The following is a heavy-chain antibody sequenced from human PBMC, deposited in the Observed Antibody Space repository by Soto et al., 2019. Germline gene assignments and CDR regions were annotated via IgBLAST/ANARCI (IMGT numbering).Heavy chain of an antibody. CDR2: IGTTDDT. CDR3: ARDGYSDGMDV. J-gene: IGHJ6*02. Sequence: EVQLLESGGGLVQRGGSLRLSCAASGFRFSYYDMHWVRQSKGKGLEWVAAIGTTDDTYYADSVKGRFIISRENDKNSLYLQMDSLRGGDTAVYFCARDGYSDGMDVWGQGTTVTVSS. V-gene: IGHV3-13*01. CDR1: GFRFSYYD. D-gene: IGHD2-2*03.